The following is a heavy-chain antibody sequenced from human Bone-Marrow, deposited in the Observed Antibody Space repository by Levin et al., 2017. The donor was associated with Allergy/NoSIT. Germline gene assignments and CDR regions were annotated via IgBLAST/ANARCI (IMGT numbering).Heavy chain of an antibody. CDR1: GGTFGSSS. CDR2: IMPIYGTS. CDR3: AATTGTTRGRGGHYYYGLDA. D-gene: IGHD1-1*01. Sequence: SVKVSCKASGGTFGSSSLSWVRQAPGQGLEWMGGIMPIYGTSKYAQKFQVRITITADESSGIAYMELSGLTSDDTALYYCAATTGTTRGRGGHYYYGLDAWGQGTTVTVSS. J-gene: IGHJ6*02. V-gene: IGHV1-69*13.